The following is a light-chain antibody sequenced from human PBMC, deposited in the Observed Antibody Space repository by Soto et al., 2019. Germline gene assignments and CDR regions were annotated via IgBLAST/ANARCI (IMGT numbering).Light chain of an antibody. CDR2: DVS. J-gene: IGLJ1*01. Sequence: QSVLTQPASVSGSPGQSITISCTGTSSDIGDSNYVSWYQQHPGKAPKLVIYDVSNRPSGVSNRFSGSKSANTASLTISGLQAEDEADYYCSSIRSSSTSYVFGTGTKSPS. V-gene: IGLV2-14*03. CDR1: SSDIGDSNY. CDR3: SSIRSSSTSYV.